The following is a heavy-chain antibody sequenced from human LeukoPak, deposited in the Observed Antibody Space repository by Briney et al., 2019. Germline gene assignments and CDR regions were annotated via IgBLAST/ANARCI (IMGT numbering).Heavy chain of an antibody. CDR2: IYSGGST. CDR1: GFTVSSNY. CDR3: ARHESSVFHSYGTPFDY. J-gene: IGHJ4*02. V-gene: IGHV3-53*01. D-gene: IGHD5-18*01. Sequence: GGSLRLSCAASGFTVSSNYMSWVRQAPGKGLEWVSVIYSGGSTYYADSVKGRFTISRDNSKNTLYLQMNSLRAEDTAVYYCARHESSVFHSYGTPFDYWGQGTLVTVSS.